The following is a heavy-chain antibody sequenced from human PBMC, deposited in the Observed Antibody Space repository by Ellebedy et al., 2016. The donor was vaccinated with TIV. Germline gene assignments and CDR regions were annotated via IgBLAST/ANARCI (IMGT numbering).Heavy chain of an antibody. CDR3: ARDFMVRDYYYYGMDV. J-gene: IGHJ6*02. D-gene: IGHD3-10*01. Sequence: GESLKISCSASGFTFSSYAMHWVRQAPGKGLEYVSAISSNGGSTYYADSVKGRFTISRDNSKNTLYLQMSSLRAEDTAVYYCARDFMVRDYYYYGMDVWGQGTTVTVSS. CDR2: ISSNGGST. V-gene: IGHV3-64D*06. CDR1: GFTFSSYA.